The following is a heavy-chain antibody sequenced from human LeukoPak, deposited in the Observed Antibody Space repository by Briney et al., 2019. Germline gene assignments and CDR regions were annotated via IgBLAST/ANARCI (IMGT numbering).Heavy chain of an antibody. Sequence: GGSLRLSCAASGFTFDDYAMHWVRQAPGKGLEWVSGISWNSGSIGYADSVKGRFTISRDNAKNSLYLQMNSLRAGDTALYYCAKGLSGWYYFDYWGQGTLVTVSS. J-gene: IGHJ4*02. CDR1: GFTFDDYA. CDR3: AKGLSGWYYFDY. D-gene: IGHD6-19*01. CDR2: ISWNSGSI. V-gene: IGHV3-9*01.